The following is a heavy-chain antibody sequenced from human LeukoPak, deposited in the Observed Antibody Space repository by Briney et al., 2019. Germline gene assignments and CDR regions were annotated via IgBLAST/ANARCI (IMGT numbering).Heavy chain of an antibody. CDR3: ARDRGYPFGLDST. CDR2: IYYIGSI. V-gene: IGHV4-59*01. Sequence: SETLSLTCTVSGGSISSYYWSWVRQPPGKGLEWIGYIYYIGSINYNPSLKSRVTISVDTSKNQFSLKLSSVTAADTAVYYCARDRGYPFGLDSTWGQGTLVTVSS. CDR1: GGSISSYY. D-gene: IGHD3-22*01. J-gene: IGHJ5*02.